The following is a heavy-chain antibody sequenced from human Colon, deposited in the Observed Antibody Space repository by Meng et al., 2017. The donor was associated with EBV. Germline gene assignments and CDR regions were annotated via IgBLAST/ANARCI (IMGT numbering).Heavy chain of an antibody. D-gene: IGHD3-3*02. Sequence: LHLQEVGPRLVKPSETLSLTCTISGCSITSTSSYWGWVRQPAGKGLEWIGSIYYRGSTNYNPSLKSRISMSVDMSKNQFSLKVNSVTAADTAIYYCVISSHNWGQGTLVTVSS. V-gene: IGHV4-39*07. CDR3: VISSHN. CDR2: IYYRGST. CDR1: GCSITSTSSY. J-gene: IGHJ4*02.